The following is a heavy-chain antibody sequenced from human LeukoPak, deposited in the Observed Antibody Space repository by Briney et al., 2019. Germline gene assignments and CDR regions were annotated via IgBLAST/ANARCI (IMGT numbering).Heavy chain of an antibody. Sequence: ASVKVSCKTSRYTFTNYGMHWVRQAPRQSPEWMGWINTGNGNTKSSQKFQDRVTLTRDTSASTAYMELNSLDSEDTAVYYCARVPLSDASGHYYPHWGQGTLVTVSS. V-gene: IGHV1-3*04. D-gene: IGHD3-22*01. CDR1: RYTFTNYG. J-gene: IGHJ1*01. CDR2: INTGNGNT. CDR3: ARVPLSDASGHYYPH.